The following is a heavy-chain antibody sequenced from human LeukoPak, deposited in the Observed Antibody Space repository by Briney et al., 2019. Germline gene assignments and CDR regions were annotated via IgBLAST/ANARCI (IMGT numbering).Heavy chain of an antibody. J-gene: IGHJ4*02. V-gene: IGHV3-23*01. D-gene: IGHD2-2*01. CDR3: ARARYCSSTSCFLDY. Sequence: PGGSLRLSCAASGFTFSDAWMHWVRQAPGKGLEWVSTISGGGSSTYYADSVKGRFTISRDNSKNTLYLQMNSLTAEDTALHYCARARYCSSTSCFLDYWGQGTLVTVSS. CDR2: ISGGGSST. CDR1: GFTFSDA.